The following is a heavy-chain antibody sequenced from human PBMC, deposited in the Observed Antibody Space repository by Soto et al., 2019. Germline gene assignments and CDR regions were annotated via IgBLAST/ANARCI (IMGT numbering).Heavy chain of an antibody. V-gene: IGHV1-69*12. CDR3: ARQGAALRDYYYGMDV. CDR1: GGTFRRYA. D-gene: IGHD6-25*01. J-gene: IGHJ6*02. Sequence: QVQLVQSGAEVKKPGSSVKVSCKASGGTFRRYAISWVRQAPGQGLEWMGGIIPIFGTANYAQKFPGRVTITADESTSTAYMELSSLRSEDTAVYYCARQGAALRDYYYGMDVWGQGTTVTVSS. CDR2: IIPIFGTA.